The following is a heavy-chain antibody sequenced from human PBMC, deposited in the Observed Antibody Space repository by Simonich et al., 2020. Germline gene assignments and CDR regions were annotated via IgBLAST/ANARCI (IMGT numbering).Heavy chain of an antibody. D-gene: IGHD2-2*01. CDR1: GFTFSSYS. Sequence: EVQLVESGGGLVKPGGSLRLSCAASGFTFSSYSMNWVRQAPGKGLKWVSFISSSSSYIYYADSGKGRFTISSDNAKNSLYLQMNSLRAEDTAVYYCAGGVYCSSTSCSTYYYYGMDVWGQGTTVTVSS. J-gene: IGHJ6*02. V-gene: IGHV3-21*01. CDR3: AGGVYCSSTSCSTYYYYGMDV. CDR2: ISSSSSYI.